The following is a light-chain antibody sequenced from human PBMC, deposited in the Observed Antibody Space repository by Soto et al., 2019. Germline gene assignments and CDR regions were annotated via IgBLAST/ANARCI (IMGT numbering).Light chain of an antibody. CDR3: CSYAGGSYV. CDR2: DVS. CDR1: SSDVGGYNY. Sequence: QSALTQPRSVSGSPGQSVTISCAGTSSDVGGYNYVSWYQQHPGKAPKLMIYDVSERPSGVPDRFSGSKSGNTASLAISGLQAEDEADYCCCSYAGGSYVFGTGTKVTVL. J-gene: IGLJ1*01. V-gene: IGLV2-11*01.